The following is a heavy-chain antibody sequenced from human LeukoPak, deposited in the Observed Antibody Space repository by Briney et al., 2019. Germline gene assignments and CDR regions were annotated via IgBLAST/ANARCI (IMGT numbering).Heavy chain of an antibody. CDR2: ISSSGSTI. D-gene: IGHD2-15*01. V-gene: IGHV3-11*04. CDR1: GFTFSDYY. Sequence: GGSLRLSCAASGFTFSDYYMSWIRQAPGKGLEWVSYISSSGSTIYYADSVKGRFTISRDNAKNSLYLQMNSLRAEDTAVYYCARNDIVVVVAATPFDYWSQGTLVTVSS. J-gene: IGHJ4*02. CDR3: ARNDIVVVVAATPFDY.